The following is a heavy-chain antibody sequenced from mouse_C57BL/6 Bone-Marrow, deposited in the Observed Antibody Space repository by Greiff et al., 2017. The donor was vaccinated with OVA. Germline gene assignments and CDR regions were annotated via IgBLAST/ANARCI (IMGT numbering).Heavy chain of an antibody. CDR1: GFTFSDYY. V-gene: IGHV5-16*01. CDR3: EREVSISMRVGRGYYLDY. D-gene: IGHD6-2*01. J-gene: IGHJ2*01. Sequence: EVKLVESEGGLVQPGSSMKLSCTASGFTFSDYYMAWVRQVPEKGLEWVANINYDGSSTYYLDSLKSRFIISRDNAKNILYLQMSSLKSEDTTTNYCEREVSISMRVGRGYYLDYWGQGTTVTVSS. CDR2: INYDGSST.